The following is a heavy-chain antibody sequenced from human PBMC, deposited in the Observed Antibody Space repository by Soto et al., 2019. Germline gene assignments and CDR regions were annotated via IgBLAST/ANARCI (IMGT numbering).Heavy chain of an antibody. CDR1: GFTFTNYA. Sequence: EVQLLESGGGLVQPGGSLRLSCAASGFTFTNYAMRWVRQAPGKGLEWVSGISSNGGGTYYADSVKGRFTISRDNSKNALYLQLYCLRGEATGVYSCAGIVAADGIDYWGQGTLVTVSS. V-gene: IGHV3-23*01. CDR2: ISSNGGGT. CDR3: AGIVAADGIDY. J-gene: IGHJ4*02. D-gene: IGHD1-26*01.